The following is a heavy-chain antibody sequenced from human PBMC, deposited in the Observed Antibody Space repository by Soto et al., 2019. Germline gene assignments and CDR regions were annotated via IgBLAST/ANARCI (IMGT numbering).Heavy chain of an antibody. CDR3: ARGRRGVVVAATLGYYYYGMDV. V-gene: IGHV4-34*01. J-gene: IGHJ6*02. CDR2: INHSGST. CDR1: GGSFSGYY. Sequence: SETLSLTCAVYGGSFSGYYWSWIRQPPGKGLEWIGEINHSGSTNYNPSLKSRVTISVDTSKNQFSLKLSSVTAADTAVYYCARGRRGVVVAATLGYYYYGMDVWGQGTTVTVSS. D-gene: IGHD2-15*01.